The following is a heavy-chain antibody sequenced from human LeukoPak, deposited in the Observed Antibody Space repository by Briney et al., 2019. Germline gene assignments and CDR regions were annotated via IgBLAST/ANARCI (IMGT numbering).Heavy chain of an antibody. CDR2: INHSGST. Sequence: SETLSLTCAVYDGSFSGYYWSWIRQPPGKGLEWIGEINHSGSTNYNPSLKSRVTVSVDTSKNQFSLKLSSVTAADTAVYYCARGPGITAAGNFDYWGQGTPVTVSS. V-gene: IGHV4-34*01. CDR1: DGSFSGYY. CDR3: ARGPGITAAGNFDY. D-gene: IGHD6-13*01. J-gene: IGHJ4*02.